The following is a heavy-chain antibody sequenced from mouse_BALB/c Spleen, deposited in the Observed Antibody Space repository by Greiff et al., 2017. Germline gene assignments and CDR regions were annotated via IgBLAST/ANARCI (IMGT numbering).Heavy chain of an antibody. Sequence: VQLQQSGPGLVAPSQSLSITCTVSGFSFTSYGVHWVRQPPGKGLEWLGVIWAGGSTNYNSALISRLSSNKDNSKSQVFLKMNSLQTDDTAMYYCARGYGNWFAYWGQGTLVTVSA. J-gene: IGHJ3*01. D-gene: IGHD2-10*02. CDR2: IWAGGST. CDR3: ARGYGNWFAY. V-gene: IGHV2-9*02. CDR1: GFSFTSYG.